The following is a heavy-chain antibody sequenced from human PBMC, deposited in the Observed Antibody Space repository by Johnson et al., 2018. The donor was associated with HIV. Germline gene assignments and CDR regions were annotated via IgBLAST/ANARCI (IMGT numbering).Heavy chain of an antibody. V-gene: IGHV3-38-3*01. CDR3: ARMTTTVSHHDAFDI. D-gene: IGHD4-17*01. J-gene: IGHJ3*02. CDR2: ISGGST. CDR1: GFTVSSNE. Sequence: VQLVESRGVLVQPGGSLRLSCAASGFTVSSNEMSWVRQAPGKGLEWVSSISGGSTYYPGSVKGRFTISRENAKNSLYLQMNSLRAEDTAVYYCARMTTTVSHHDAFDIWGQGTMVTVSS.